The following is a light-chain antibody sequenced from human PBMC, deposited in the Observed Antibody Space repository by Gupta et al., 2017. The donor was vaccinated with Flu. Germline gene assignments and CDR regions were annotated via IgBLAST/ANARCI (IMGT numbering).Light chain of an antibody. V-gene: IGKV1-16*02. J-gene: IGKJ5*01. CDR3: QQDSGFPRT. CDR2: AAS. CDR1: QGIGNY. Sequence: DIQMTQSPPSLSASIGDTVSITCRASQGIGNYLAWFRQKPGKAPESLIYAASRLQRGVPSNFSDSGSGTDFTLTISRLQPEDFATYYCQQDSGFPRTFGQGTRLEIK.